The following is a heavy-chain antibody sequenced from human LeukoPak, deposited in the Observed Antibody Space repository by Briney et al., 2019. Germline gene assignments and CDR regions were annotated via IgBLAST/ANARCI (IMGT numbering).Heavy chain of an antibody. CDR2: ISYDGSNK. Sequence: GGSLRLSCAASGFTFSSYAMHWVRQAPGKGLEWVAVISYDGSNKYYADSVKGRFTISRDNSKNTLYLQMNSLRAEDTAVYYCAKDQPVGYCSSTSCYIDYWGQGTLVTVSS. V-gene: IGHV3-30-3*01. D-gene: IGHD2-2*02. J-gene: IGHJ4*02. CDR3: AKDQPVGYCSSTSCYIDY. CDR1: GFTFSSYA.